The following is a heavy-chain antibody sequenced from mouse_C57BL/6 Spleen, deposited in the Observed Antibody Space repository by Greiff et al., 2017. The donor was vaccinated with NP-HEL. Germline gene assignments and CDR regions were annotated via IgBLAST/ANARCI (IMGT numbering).Heavy chain of an antibody. Sequence: EVKLQESGPGLVKPSQSLSLTCSVTGYSITSGYYWNWIRQFPGNKLEWMGYISYDGSNNYNPSLKNRISITRDTSKNQFFLKLNSVTTEDTATYYCARAGTLHAMDYWGQGTSVTVSS. J-gene: IGHJ4*01. V-gene: IGHV3-6*01. CDR1: GYSITSGYY. CDR3: ARAGTLHAMDY. CDR2: ISYDGSN. D-gene: IGHD4-1*01.